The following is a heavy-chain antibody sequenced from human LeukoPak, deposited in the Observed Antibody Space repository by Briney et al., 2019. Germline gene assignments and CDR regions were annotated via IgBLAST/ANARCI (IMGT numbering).Heavy chain of an antibody. CDR2: ISGSGGST. Sequence: PGRALRLSCAASGFTFSSYAMSWVRQAPGKGLEWVSAISGSGGSTYYADSVKGRFTISRDNSKNTLYPQMNSLRAEDTAVYYCAKDHSYGYGETFFDYWGQGTLVTVSS. CDR1: GFTFSSYA. D-gene: IGHD5-18*01. V-gene: IGHV3-23*01. J-gene: IGHJ4*02. CDR3: AKDHSYGYGETFFDY.